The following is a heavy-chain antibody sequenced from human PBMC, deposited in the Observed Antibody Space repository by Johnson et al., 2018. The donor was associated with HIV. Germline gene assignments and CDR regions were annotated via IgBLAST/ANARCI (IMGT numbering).Heavy chain of an antibody. CDR2: VSYDGSER. CDR3: ARGSRYTYDNDDVHLLHAFDI. V-gene: IGHV3-30*04. CDR1: GFSFSSYA. J-gene: IGHJ3*02. D-gene: IGHD3-16*01. Sequence: QVQLVESGGGVVQPGRSLRLSCAASGFSFSSYAMHWVRQAPGKGLEWVAVVSYDGSERYYADPVKGRFTISRASSKNTRYLQMTSLRTEDTAVYYCARGSRYTYDNDDVHLLHAFDIWGQGTMVTVSS.